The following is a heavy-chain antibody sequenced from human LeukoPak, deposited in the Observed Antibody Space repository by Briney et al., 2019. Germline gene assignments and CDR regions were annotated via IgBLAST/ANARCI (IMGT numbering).Heavy chain of an antibody. V-gene: IGHV3-23*01. CDR1: RFTFSSYA. CDR2: ISGGGGST. D-gene: IGHD3-22*01. J-gene: IGHJ4*02. Sequence: GGSLRLSCAASRFTFSSYAMSWVRQAPGRGLEWVSTISGGGGSTYYSDSVKGRFTISRDNSKNTLYLQMNSLRAEDTAIYYCARENWVYNWKYDSSGSGINYWGQGTLVTVSS. CDR3: ARENWVYNWKYDSSGSGINY.